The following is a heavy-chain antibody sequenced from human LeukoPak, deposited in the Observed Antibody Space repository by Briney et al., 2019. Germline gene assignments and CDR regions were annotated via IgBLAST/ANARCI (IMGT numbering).Heavy chain of an antibody. D-gene: IGHD3-9*01. Sequence: GSLRLSCATSGFTFSSYAMSWVRQAPGKGLEWVSAVSGSGAFTHYADSVKGRFTISRDNSKNTLYLQMNSLRAEDTAVYYCAKAALTGYYNVDYWGQGTLVTVSS. CDR3: AKAALTGYYNVDY. CDR2: VSGSGAFT. CDR1: GFTFSSYA. J-gene: IGHJ4*02. V-gene: IGHV3-23*01.